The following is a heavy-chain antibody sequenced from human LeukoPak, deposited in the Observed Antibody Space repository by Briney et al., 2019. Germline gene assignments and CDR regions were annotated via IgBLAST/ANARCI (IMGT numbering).Heavy chain of an antibody. CDR1: GYTFTSYA. V-gene: IGHV1-3*01. D-gene: IGHD3-22*01. J-gene: IGHJ4*02. CDR3: ARGSSGVIPAETFDY. Sequence: ASVKVSCKASGYTFTSYAMHWVRQAPGQRLEWMGWINAGNGNTKYSQKFQGRVTITRDTSASTAYMELSSLRSEDTAVYYCARGSSGVIPAETFDYGGQGPPVTVPS. CDR2: INAGNGNT.